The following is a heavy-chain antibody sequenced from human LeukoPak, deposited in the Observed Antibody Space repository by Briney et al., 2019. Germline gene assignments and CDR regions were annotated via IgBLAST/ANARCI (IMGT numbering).Heavy chain of an antibody. J-gene: IGHJ4*02. V-gene: IGHV3-23*01. CDR1: GFTFSSYA. D-gene: IGHD6-25*01. CDR2: ISGSGGST. CDR3: ARGVIAAPYYFDY. Sequence: PGGSLRLSCAASGFTFSSYAMSWVRQAPGKGLEWVSAISGSGGSTYYADSVKGRFTISRDNSKNTLCLQMNSLRAEDTAVYYCARGVIAAPYYFDYWGQGTLVTVSS.